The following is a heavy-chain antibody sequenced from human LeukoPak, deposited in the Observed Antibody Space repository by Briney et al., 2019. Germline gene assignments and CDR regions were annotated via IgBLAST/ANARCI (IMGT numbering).Heavy chain of an antibody. CDR3: ARHLGAQSLIAFDI. Sequence: PSETLSLTCTVSGSSINRYYWSWIRQPAGKGLEWIGRIYSTGSTNYNPSLKSRVTMSVDTSKNHFSLKLNSVTAADTAVYYCARHLGAQSLIAFDIWGQGTMVTVSS. CDR2: IYSTGST. V-gene: IGHV4-4*07. D-gene: IGHD3-16*01. CDR1: GSSINRYY. J-gene: IGHJ3*02.